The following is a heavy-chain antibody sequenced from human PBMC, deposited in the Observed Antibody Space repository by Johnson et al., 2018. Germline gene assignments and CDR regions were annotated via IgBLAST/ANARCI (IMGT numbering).Heavy chain of an antibody. CDR3: ARDGIAAHACEI. CDR1: GFTFRDYY. D-gene: IGHD6-13*01. J-gene: IGHJ3*02. CDR2: ISSSGTTI. Sequence: QVQLQESGGGLVKPGRSLRLSCAASGFTFRDYYMTWIRQAPGQGPEWVSYISSSGTTIYYADSVKGRFTISRDNSRNSVYLQMNSLRAEDTAVYYCARDGIAAHACEIWGQGTMVTVSS. V-gene: IGHV3-11*04.